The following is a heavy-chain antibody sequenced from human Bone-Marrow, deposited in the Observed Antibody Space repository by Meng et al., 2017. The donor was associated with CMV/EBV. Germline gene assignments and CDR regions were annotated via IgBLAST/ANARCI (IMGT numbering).Heavy chain of an antibody. Sequence: SLKISCAASGFTFDDYAMHWVRQAPGKGLEWVSGISWNSGSIGYADSVKGRFTISRDNAMNSLYLQMNSLRAEDTALYYCAKDSGAYKRLPDYWGQGTLVTVSS. CDR2: ISWNSGSI. D-gene: IGHD1-1*01. V-gene: IGHV3-9*01. CDR1: GFTFDDYA. CDR3: AKDSGAYKRLPDY. J-gene: IGHJ4*02.